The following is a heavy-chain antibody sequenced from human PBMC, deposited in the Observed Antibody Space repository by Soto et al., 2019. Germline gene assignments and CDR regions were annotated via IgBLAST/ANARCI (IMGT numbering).Heavy chain of an antibody. CDR3: ARGDIVTVPTIGGWFDP. J-gene: IGHJ5*02. CDR2: IYSSGGS. D-gene: IGHD5-12*01. Sequence: QLRLQESGSGLMKPSQTLSLTCAVAGGSISSGGYSWRWIRQSPGNGLEWIGNIYSSGGSYYTPSLRSRVTMSLNTSTNQFSLTLTSVTAADTAVYYCARGDIVTVPTIGGWFDPWGRGALVIVSS. CDR1: GGSISSGGYS. V-gene: IGHV4-30-2*06.